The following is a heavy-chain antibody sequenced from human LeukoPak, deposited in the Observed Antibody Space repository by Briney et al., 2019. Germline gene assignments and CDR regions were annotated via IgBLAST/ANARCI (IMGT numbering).Heavy chain of an antibody. Sequence: GGSLRLSCAASGLTFSSYAMSWVRQAPGKGLEWVSPISGSGSSTYYADSVKGRFTISRDNSKNTLYLQMDSLRAEDTAVYYCAKRLGKSGGSSWYGDAFDIWGQGTMVTVSS. CDR1: GLTFSSYA. CDR3: AKRLGKSGGSSWYGDAFDI. CDR2: ISGSGSST. V-gene: IGHV3-23*01. J-gene: IGHJ3*02. D-gene: IGHD6-13*01.